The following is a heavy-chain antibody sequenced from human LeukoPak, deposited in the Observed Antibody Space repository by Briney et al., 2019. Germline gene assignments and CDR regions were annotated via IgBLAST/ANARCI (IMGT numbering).Heavy chain of an antibody. CDR1: GFTFNSYW. Sequence: GGSLRLSCAASGFTFNSYWMSWVRQAPGKGLEWVANIKQDGSEKYYVDSVKGRFTISRDNAKNLLYLQMNSLRAEDTAVYYCARVPLGCSGASCYYYYGMDVWGQGTTVTVSS. D-gene: IGHD2-15*01. J-gene: IGHJ6*02. V-gene: IGHV3-7*01. CDR2: IKQDGSEK. CDR3: ARVPLGCSGASCYYYYGMDV.